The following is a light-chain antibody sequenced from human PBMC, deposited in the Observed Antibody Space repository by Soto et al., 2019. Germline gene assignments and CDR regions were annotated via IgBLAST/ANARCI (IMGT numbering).Light chain of an antibody. V-gene: IGKV1-12*01. J-gene: IGKJ5*01. CDR1: QGLSGS. CDR3: QQGHNWPLT. Sequence: DIQMTQSPSSVSASVGDRVTITCWATQGLSGSLAWYQQKPGKAPKLLISVTSRLQSGVPSRFSGSASGTDFTLTIDSLQPEDLATYYCQQGHNWPLTFGQGTRLEIK. CDR2: VTS.